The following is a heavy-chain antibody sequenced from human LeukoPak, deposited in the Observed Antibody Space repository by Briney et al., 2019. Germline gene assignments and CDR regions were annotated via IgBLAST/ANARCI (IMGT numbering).Heavy chain of an antibody. CDR1: GFTFSSYA. D-gene: IGHD4-11*01. V-gene: IGHV3-33*08. CDR2: IWSDGTNR. CDR3: ARDAQRGFDYSNSLQY. Sequence: GRSLRLSCAASGFTFSSYAMHWVRQAPGKGLAWVAVIWSDGTNRYYADSVKGRFTISRDDSRNTVYLQMNSLRPEDTGVYYCARDAQRGFDYSNSLQYWGQGTPVTVST. J-gene: IGHJ4*02.